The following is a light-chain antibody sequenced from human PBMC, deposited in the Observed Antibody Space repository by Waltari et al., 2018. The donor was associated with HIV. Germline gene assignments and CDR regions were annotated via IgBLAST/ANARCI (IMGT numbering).Light chain of an antibody. J-gene: IGLJ3*02. CDR2: EVS. Sequence: QSALTQPPSASGSPGQSVTISCTGLSSDAGDDNYFSWYQQSPGKAPKFIIYEVSKRPSGVPDRFSGSKSGNTASLTVSGLQADDEADYYCSSYAGSSTWVFGGGTKLTVL. CDR1: SSDAGDDNY. V-gene: IGLV2-8*01. CDR3: SSYAGSSTWV.